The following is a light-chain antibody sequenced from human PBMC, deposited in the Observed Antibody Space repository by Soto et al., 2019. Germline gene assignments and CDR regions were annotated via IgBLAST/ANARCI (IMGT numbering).Light chain of an antibody. CDR2: GAS. CDR3: QQYYNWPPGS. Sequence: EIVMTQAPATLSLSPGERATLSCRASQSISTNLAWYQHKPGQAPRLLIYGASTRATGIPARFSGSGSGTEFTLTISSLQSEDFAVYYCQQYYNWPPGSFGQGTKLEIK. CDR1: QSISTN. V-gene: IGKV3-15*01. J-gene: IGKJ2*01.